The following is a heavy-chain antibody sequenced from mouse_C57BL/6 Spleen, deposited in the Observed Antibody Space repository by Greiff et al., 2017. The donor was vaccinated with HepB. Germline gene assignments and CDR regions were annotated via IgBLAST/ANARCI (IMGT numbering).Heavy chain of an antibody. Sequence: EVQLQQSGPELVKPGASVKISCKASGYTFTDYYMNWVKQSHGKSLEWIGDINPNNGGTSYNQKFKGKATLTVDKSSSTAYMELRSLTSEDSAVYYCARRVGRNYAMDYWGQGTSVTVSS. V-gene: IGHV1-26*01. CDR3: ARRVGRNYAMDY. CDR2: INPNNGGT. D-gene: IGHD4-1*01. CDR1: GYTFTDYY. J-gene: IGHJ4*01.